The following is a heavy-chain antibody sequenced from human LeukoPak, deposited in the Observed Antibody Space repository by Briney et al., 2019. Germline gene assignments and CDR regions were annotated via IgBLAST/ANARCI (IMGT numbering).Heavy chain of an antibody. Sequence: GGSLRLSCAASGFTFSSYAMSWVRQAPGKGLEWVSAISGSGGSTYYADSVKGRFTVSRDNSKNTLYLQMNSLRAEDTAVYYCAKPSSGWYYFDYWGQGTLVTVSS. CDR2: ISGSGGST. D-gene: IGHD6-19*01. CDR1: GFTFSSYA. V-gene: IGHV3-23*01. J-gene: IGHJ4*02. CDR3: AKPSSGWYYFDY.